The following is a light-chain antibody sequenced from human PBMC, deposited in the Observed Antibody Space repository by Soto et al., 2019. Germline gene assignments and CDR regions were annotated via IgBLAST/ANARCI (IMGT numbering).Light chain of an antibody. V-gene: IGKV3-11*01. J-gene: IGKJ5*01. CDR3: HQRYRGPPLT. CDR2: DAS. Sequence: CPWERAPLPCKTRQYVGSHLALYKQEPGQAPRLLIYDASNRATGVPARFSGSGSGTDFTRTISSLEPEDFAVYYCHQRYRGPPLTFGQGTRLEIK. CDR1: QYVGSH.